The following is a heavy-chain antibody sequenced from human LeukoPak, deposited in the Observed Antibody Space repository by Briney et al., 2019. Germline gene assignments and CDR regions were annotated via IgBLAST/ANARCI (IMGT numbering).Heavy chain of an antibody. CDR1: GFPFSNNV. CDR2: ISGGGGDT. Sequence: GGSLRLSCAASGFPFSNNVMTWVRQAPGRGLDWLSAISGGGGDTYYADSVKGRFTISRDNSKNILYLQMSSLTAEDTAVYYCAKTFPYGTTWFGFCDYWGQGTLVTVSS. J-gene: IGHJ4*02. D-gene: IGHD3-10*01. CDR3: AKTFPYGTTWFGFCDY. V-gene: IGHV3-23*01.